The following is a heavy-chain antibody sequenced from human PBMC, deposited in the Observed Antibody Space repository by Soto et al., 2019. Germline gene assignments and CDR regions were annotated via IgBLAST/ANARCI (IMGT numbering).Heavy chain of an antibody. CDR1: GFIFDDYS. Sequence: EVQLLESGGVVVQPGGSLRRYCAASGFIFDDYSMYWVRQAPGKGLEWVSLLSWDGRHTYYADSVKGRFIISRDNSRNSLYLQMTILTTADTALYYCAKARRSIFGGMDVWGQGPTVTVSS. J-gene: IGHJ6*02. CDR2: LSWDGRHT. D-gene: IGHD3-3*01. CDR3: AKARRSIFGGMDV. V-gene: IGHV3-43*01.